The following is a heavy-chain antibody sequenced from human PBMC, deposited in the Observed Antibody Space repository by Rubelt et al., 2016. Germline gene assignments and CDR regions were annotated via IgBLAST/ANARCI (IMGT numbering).Heavy chain of an antibody. V-gene: IGHV4-39*07. D-gene: IGHD6-19*01. CDR2: IYYSGST. J-gene: IGHJ4*02. Sequence: QVQLQESGPGLVKPSETLSLTCTVSGGSISSSSYYWGWIRQPPGKGLEWIGSIYYSGSTYYNPSLKRRVTISVDTSKNQFSLKLSSVTAADTAVYYCARDVNGRSSGWYGDWGQGTLVTVSS. CDR1: GGSISSSSYY. CDR3: ARDVNGRSSGWYGD.